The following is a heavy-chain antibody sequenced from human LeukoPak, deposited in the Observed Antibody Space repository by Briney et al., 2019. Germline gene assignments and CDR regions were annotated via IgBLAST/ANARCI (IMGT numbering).Heavy chain of an antibody. CDR3: ARHLSAITMIVSP. J-gene: IGHJ5*02. D-gene: IGHD3-22*01. CDR1: GGSISSYY. V-gene: IGHV4-59*08. CDR2: IYYSGST. Sequence: KSSETLSLTCTVSGGSISSYYWSWIRQPPGKGLEWIGYIYYSGSTNYNPSLKSRVTISVDTSKNQFSLKLSSVTAADTAVYYCARHLSAITMIVSPWGQGTLVTVSS.